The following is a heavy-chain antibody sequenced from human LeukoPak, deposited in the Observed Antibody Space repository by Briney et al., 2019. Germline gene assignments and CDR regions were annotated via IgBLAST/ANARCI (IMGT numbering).Heavy chain of an antibody. CDR3: ARPIAVAGDPFDY. D-gene: IGHD6-13*01. CDR2: IYYSGST. V-gene: IGHV4-39*01. CDR1: GGSISSSSYY. J-gene: IGHJ4*02. Sequence: SETLSLTCTVSGGSISSSSYYWGWIRQPPGKGLEWIGSIYYSGSTYYNPSLKSRVTISVDTSKNQFSLKLSSVTAADTAVYYCARPIAVAGDPFDYWGQGTLVTVSS.